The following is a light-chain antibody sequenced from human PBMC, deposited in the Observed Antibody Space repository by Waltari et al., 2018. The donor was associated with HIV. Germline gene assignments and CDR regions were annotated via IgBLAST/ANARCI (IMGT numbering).Light chain of an antibody. J-gene: IGLJ2*01. Sequence: SSELTQDPTVSVALGQTGTITCHGDSLRNNYPNWYQQKPGQAPKLVLYGKTNRPSGIPDRFSGSTSGNTASLTITGTQAEDEADYYCNCRASNGNHLFGGGTRLSVL. CDR1: SLRNNY. V-gene: IGLV3-19*01. CDR3: NCRASNGNHL. CDR2: GKT.